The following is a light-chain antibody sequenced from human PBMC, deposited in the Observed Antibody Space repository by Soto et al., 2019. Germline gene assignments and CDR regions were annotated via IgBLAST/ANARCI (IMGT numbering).Light chain of an antibody. V-gene: IGKV2-30*01. CDR3: IQGTRWPPGT. Sequence: DVVMTQSPLSLPVTLGQPASISCRSSQSLVYSDGNTYLNWFQQRPGQSPRRLIYKVSNRDSGVPDRFSGSGSCTDFTLKISRVEAEDVGVYYCIQGTRWPPGTFGQGTKLEIK. J-gene: IGKJ2*01. CDR2: KVS. CDR1: QSLVYSDGNTY.